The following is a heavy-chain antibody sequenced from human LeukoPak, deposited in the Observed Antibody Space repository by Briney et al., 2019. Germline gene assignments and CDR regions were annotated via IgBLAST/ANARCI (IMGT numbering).Heavy chain of an antibody. CDR3: TRDSGTYNWLDP. CDR1: GFTFSDSS. V-gene: IGHV3-73*01. D-gene: IGHD1-26*01. CDR2: MEMELNGYAT. Sequence: PGGSLRLSCAASGFTFSDSSIHWVRQASGKGLEWIGLMEMELNGYATAYAASVRGRFTISRDDSQNTAYLQMDSLKTEDTALYYCTRDSGTYNWLDPWGQGTLVTVSS. J-gene: IGHJ5*02.